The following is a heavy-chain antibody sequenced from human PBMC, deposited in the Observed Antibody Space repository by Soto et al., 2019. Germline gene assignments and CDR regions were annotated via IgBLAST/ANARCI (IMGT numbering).Heavy chain of an antibody. CDR2: INHSGYT. CDR1: GGSFSSNY. CDR3: LSARFDY. V-gene: IGHV4-34*01. D-gene: IGHD6-19*01. J-gene: IGHJ4*02. Sequence: QVQLQQWGAGLLKPSETLSLTCVVYGGSFSSNYWTWVRQPPGKGLEWIGEINHSGYTNYNASLKSQVTIAVDTSKNQFSLNLRSVTAADTAVYYCLSARFDYWGQGTLVTVSS.